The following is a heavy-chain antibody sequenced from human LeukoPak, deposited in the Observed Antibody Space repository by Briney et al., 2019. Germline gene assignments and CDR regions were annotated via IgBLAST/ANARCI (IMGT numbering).Heavy chain of an antibody. D-gene: IGHD3-22*01. V-gene: IGHV3-48*01. J-gene: IGHJ3*02. CDR3: VRDHHRRLYDSQARDTFDI. CDR2: ISSSSSTI. Sequence: PGGSLRLSCAASGFTFSTYWMTWVRQAPGKGLEWVSYISSSSSTIYYADSVKGRFTISRDNAKNSLYLQMNSLRAEDTAVYYCVRDHHRRLYDSQARDTFDIWGQGTMVTVSS. CDR1: GFTFSTYW.